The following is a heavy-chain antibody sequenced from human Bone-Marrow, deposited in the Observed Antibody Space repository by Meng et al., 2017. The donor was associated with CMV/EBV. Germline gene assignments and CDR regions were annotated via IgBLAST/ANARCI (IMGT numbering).Heavy chain of an antibody. CDR2: IYHSGST. V-gene: IGHV4-38-2*02. CDR1: GSSVSSGYF. J-gene: IGHJ4*02. D-gene: IGHD3-3*01. Sequence: GSLRLSCTVSGSSVSSGYFWGWSRQPPGKGLEWIGSIYHSGSTYYNPSLKSRVTISVDTSKNQFSLKLISVTAADTAVYYCARRRICGVFDYWGQGTLVTVSS. CDR3: ARRRICGVFDY.